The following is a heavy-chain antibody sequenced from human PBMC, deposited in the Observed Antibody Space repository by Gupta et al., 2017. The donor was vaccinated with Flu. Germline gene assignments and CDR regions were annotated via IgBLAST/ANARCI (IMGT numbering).Heavy chain of an antibody. J-gene: IGHJ3*02. V-gene: IGHV3-23*01. CDR2: ISGSGGST. CDR3: AKDGASHGSGSIDI. Sequence: EVQLLESGGGLVQPGGSLRLSCAASGFTFSSYALSWVAQAPGKGLEWVSAISGSGGSTYYADSVKGRFTISRDNSKNTLYLQMNSLRAEDTAVYYCAKDGASHGSGSIDIWGQGTMVTVSS. D-gene: IGHD3-10*01. CDR1: GFTFSSYA.